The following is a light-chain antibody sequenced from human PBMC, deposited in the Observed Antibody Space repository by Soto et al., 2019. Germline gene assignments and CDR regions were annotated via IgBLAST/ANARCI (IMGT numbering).Light chain of an antibody. CDR2: EVS. Sequence: QSALTQPPSASGSPGQSVAISCTGTSSDVGGYNYVSWYQQHPGKAPKLMIYEVSERPSGVPDRFSGSKSGNTASLTVSGLQAEDEADYYCSSYAGTHIVFGTGTKLTVL. CDR3: SSYAGTHIV. V-gene: IGLV2-8*01. CDR1: SSDVGGYNY. J-gene: IGLJ1*01.